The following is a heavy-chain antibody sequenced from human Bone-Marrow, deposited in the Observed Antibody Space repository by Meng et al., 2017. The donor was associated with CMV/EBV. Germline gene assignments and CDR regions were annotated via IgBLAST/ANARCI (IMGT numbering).Heavy chain of an antibody. D-gene: IGHD2-2*02. CDR1: GYTFTTYG. CDR2: VSVYNGNT. CDR3: ARGLLLYASL. J-gene: IGHJ4*02. V-gene: IGHV1-18*01. Sequence: ASVKVSCKASGYTFTTYGISWVRQAPGQGLEWVGWVSVYNGNTEYAQKLQGRVTMTTDTSTTTAYMELRSLRSDDTAVYYCARGLLLYASLRGQGTPVTVSS.